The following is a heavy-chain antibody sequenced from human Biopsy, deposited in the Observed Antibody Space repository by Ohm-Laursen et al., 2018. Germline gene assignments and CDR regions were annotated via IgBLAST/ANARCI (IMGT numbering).Heavy chain of an antibody. D-gene: IGHD2-15*01. V-gene: IGHV3-11*04. Sequence: SLRLSCAASGFSFSDYYMIWIRQAPGKGLEWVSYISSSGRTMYDADSVKGRFTISRDNAKNSLYLQMNSLRAEDTAVYYCARAYPPPGRRLVVVAGDFDCWGQGTRVTVSS. CDR2: ISSSGRTM. CDR1: GFSFSDYY. CDR3: ARAYPPPGRRLVVVAGDFDC. J-gene: IGHJ4*02.